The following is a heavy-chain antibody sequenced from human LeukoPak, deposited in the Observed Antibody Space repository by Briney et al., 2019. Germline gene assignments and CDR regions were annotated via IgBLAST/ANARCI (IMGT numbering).Heavy chain of an antibody. Sequence: GGSLRLSCAASGFTFSSYGMSWVRQAPGKGLEWVSVISGSDGSTYYADSVKGRFTISRDNSKNTLYLQMYSLRVEDTAVYYCAKDGGYYDFDSWAREPWSPSPQ. CDR3: AKDGGYYDFDS. CDR2: ISGSDGST. CDR1: GFTFSSYG. D-gene: IGHD5-12*01. V-gene: IGHV3-23*01. J-gene: IGHJ4*02.